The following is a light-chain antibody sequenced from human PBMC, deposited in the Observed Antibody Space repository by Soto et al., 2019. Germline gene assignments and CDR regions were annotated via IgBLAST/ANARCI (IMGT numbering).Light chain of an antibody. CDR3: QQYNSYSRMYT. CDR2: KAS. Sequence: DIQMTQSPSTLSASVGDRVTITCRASQSISSWLAWYQQKPGKAPKLLIYKASSLESGVPSRFSGSGSGTELTLTISSLQPDDFATYSCQQYNSYSRMYTFGQGTKLEIK. J-gene: IGKJ2*01. CDR1: QSISSW. V-gene: IGKV1-5*03.